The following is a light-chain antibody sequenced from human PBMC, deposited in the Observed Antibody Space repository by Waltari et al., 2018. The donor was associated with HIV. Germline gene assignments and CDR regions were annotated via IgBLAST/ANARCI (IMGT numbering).Light chain of an antibody. V-gene: IGLV1-40*01. J-gene: IGLJ3*02. CDR1: SSNIGARFD. CDR3: QSCDSSLSGSV. Sequence: SVLTQPPSVSGAPGQRVTITCTGSSSNIGARFDVHRYQKLPGTAPNPLNYGNTSRPSGAPARFSGSKSGTSASLAITGLHAEDEADYSCQSCDSSLSGSVFGGGTKLTVL. CDR2: GNT.